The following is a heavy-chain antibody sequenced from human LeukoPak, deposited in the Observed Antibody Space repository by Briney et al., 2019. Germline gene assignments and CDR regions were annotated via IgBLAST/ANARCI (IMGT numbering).Heavy chain of an antibody. CDR3: TRDYMAAAGTVEAFDI. D-gene: IGHD6-13*01. CDR1: GGSISSGGYY. J-gene: IGHJ3*02. CDR2: IYYSGST. Sequence: PSETLSLTCTVSGGSISSGGYYWSWIRQHPGKGLGWIGYIYYSGSTYYNPSLRSRVTISVDTSKNQFSLKLSSVTAADTAVYYCTRDYMAAAGTVEAFDIWGQGTMVTVSA. V-gene: IGHV4-31*03.